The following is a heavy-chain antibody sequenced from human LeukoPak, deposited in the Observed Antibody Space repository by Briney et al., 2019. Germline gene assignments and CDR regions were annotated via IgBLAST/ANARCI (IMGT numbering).Heavy chain of an antibody. CDR3: ARDSSSWYETYYYYYGMDV. J-gene: IGHJ6*02. CDR1: GFTFSDYY. V-gene: IGHV3-11*01. CDR2: ISSSGSTI. D-gene: IGHD6-13*01. Sequence: GGSLRLSCAASGFTFSDYYMSWIRQAPGKGLEWVSYISSSGSTIYYADSVKGRFTISRDNAKNSLYLQMNSLRAEDTAVYHCARDSSSWYETYYYYYGMDVWGQGTTVTVSS.